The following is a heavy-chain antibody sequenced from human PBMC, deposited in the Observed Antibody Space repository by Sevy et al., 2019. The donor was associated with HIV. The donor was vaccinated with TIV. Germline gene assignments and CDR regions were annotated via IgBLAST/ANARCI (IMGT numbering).Heavy chain of an antibody. V-gene: IGHV3-21*01. Sequence: GGSLRRSCVASGFTFRSYTMKWVRQAPGKGLECVSSISSSGSYIYYADSVKGRFTISRDDAKNSLYLQMSTLRAEDEALYYRARVRPYDTRDFDYWGQGTRVTVSS. CDR2: ISSSGSYI. D-gene: IGHD3-22*01. CDR3: ARVRPYDTRDFDY. CDR1: GFTFRSYT. J-gene: IGHJ4*02.